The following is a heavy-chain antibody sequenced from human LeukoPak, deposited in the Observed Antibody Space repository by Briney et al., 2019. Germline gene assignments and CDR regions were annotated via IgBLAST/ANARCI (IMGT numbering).Heavy chain of an antibody. CDR3: AKAAWFGELSLSSYFDY. V-gene: IGHV3-30-3*01. J-gene: IGHJ4*02. CDR1: GFTFSSYA. D-gene: IGHD3-10*01. CDR2: ISYDGSNK. Sequence: GGSPRLSCAASGFTFSSYAMHWVRQAPGKGLEWVAVISYDGSNKYYADSVKGRFTISRDNSKNTLYLQMNSLRAEDTAVYYCAKAAWFGELSLSSYFDYWGQGTLVTVSS.